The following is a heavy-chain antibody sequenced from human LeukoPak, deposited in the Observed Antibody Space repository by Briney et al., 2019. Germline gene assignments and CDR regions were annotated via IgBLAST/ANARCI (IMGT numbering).Heavy chain of an antibody. CDR1: GFTFSSYW. CDR2: INSDGSST. CDR3: ARAAAGHFDY. V-gene: IGHV3-74*01. J-gene: IGHJ4*02. Sequence: GGSLRLSCAASGFTFSSYWMHWVRQAPGEGRVWVSRINSDGSSTSYADSVKGRFTISRDNAKNTLYLQMNSLRAEDTAVYYCARAAAGHFDYWGQGTLVTVSS. D-gene: IGHD6-13*01.